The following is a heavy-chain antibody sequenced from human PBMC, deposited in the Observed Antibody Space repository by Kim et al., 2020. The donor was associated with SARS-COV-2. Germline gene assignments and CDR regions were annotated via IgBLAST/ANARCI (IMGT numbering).Heavy chain of an antibody. D-gene: IGHD3-10*01. CDR3: CYGSGSYYNFDY. V-gene: IGHV3-53*01. Sequence: YSAASVEGRFTISRDNSKNTLYLQMYSLRAEDTAVYYCCYGSGSYYNFDYWGQGTLVTVSS. J-gene: IGHJ4*02.